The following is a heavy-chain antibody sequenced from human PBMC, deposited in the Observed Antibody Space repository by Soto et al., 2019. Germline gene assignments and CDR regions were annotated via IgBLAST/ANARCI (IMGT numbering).Heavy chain of an antibody. J-gene: IGHJ2*01. CDR1: GGTFSSYA. CDR3: ARVEIAAAGSYWYFDL. CDR2: IIPIFGTA. Sequence: SVKVSCKASGGTFSSYAISWVRQAPGQGLEWMGGIIPIFGTANYAQKFQGRVTITADESTSTAYMELSSPRSEDTAVYYCARVEIAAAGSYWYFDLWGRGTLVTVSS. D-gene: IGHD6-13*01. V-gene: IGHV1-69*13.